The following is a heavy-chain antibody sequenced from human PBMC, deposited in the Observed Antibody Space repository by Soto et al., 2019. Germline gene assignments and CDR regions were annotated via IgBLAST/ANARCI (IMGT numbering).Heavy chain of an antibody. CDR3: ARQEVGKQQLGPNWFDP. D-gene: IGHD6-13*01. J-gene: IGHJ5*02. Sequence: SETLSLTCTVSGGSISSSSYYWGWIRQPPGKGLEWIGSIYYSGSTYYNPSLKSRVTISVDTSKNQFSLKLSSVTAADTAVYYCARQEVGKQQLGPNWFDPWGQGTLVTVSS. CDR2: IYYSGST. V-gene: IGHV4-39*01. CDR1: GGSISSSSYY.